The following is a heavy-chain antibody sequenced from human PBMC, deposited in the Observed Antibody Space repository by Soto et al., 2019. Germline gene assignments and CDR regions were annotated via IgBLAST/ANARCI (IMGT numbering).Heavy chain of an antibody. V-gene: IGHV4-59*08. J-gene: IGHJ6*03. D-gene: IGHD3-10*02. Sequence: SETLSLTCTVSGGSISRYYWTWIRQPPGKGLEWIGYISYSRSTNYNSALKSRVTISVDMSKNQFSLNLSSVTAADTAVYYCASSVPGYFYMDVWGKGTSVTVSS. CDR2: ISYSRST. CDR1: GGSISRYY. CDR3: ASSVPGYFYMDV.